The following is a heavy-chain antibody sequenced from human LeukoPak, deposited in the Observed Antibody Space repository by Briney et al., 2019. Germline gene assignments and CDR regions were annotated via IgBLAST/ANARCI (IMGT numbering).Heavy chain of an antibody. V-gene: IGHV4-30-4*08. J-gene: IGHJ5*02. Sequence: SQTLSLTCTVSGGSISRGDYYWSWIRQSPGKGLEWIGCIYYSGSTYYYNPSLKSRITISVDTSKNQFSLKLSSVTAADTAIYYCASTDCSDTRCFGANSFDPWGQGTLVTVSS. CDR2: IYYSGSTY. D-gene: IGHD2-2*01. CDR1: GGSISRGDYY. CDR3: ASTDCSDTRCFGANSFDP.